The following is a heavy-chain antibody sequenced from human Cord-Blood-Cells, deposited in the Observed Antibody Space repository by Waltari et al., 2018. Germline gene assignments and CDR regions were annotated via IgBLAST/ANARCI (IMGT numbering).Heavy chain of an antibody. J-gene: IGHJ4*02. CDR1: GFTFSSYA. V-gene: IGHV3-30*04. CDR2: ISYDGSNK. CDR3: ARDLLRAVAGTDY. D-gene: IGHD6-19*01. Sequence: QVQLVESGGGVVQPGRSLRLSCAASGFTFSSYAMHLVRPAPGKGLEWVAVISYDGSNKYYADSVKGRFTISRDNSKNTLYLQMNSLRAEDTAVYYCARDLLRAVAGTDYWGQGTLVTVSS.